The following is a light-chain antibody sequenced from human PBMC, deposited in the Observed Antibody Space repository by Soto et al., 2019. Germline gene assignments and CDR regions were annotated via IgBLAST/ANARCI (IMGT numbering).Light chain of an antibody. CDR1: SSNIGAGYD. CDR3: QSYDSSLGGWV. CDR2: GNS. J-gene: IGLJ3*02. V-gene: IGLV1-40*01. Sequence: QSVLTQPPLVSGAPGQRVTISCTGSSSNIGAGYDVHWYQQLPGTAPKLLIYGNSNRPSGVPDRFSGSKSGTSASLAITGLQAEDEADYYCQSYDSSLGGWVFGGGTKLTVL.